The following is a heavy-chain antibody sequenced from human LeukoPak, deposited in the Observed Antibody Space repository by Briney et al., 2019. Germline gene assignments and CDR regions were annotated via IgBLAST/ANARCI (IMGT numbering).Heavy chain of an antibody. J-gene: IGHJ6*03. CDR3: ARGRSSTSWTYYYYMDV. D-gene: IGHD2-2*01. Sequence: ASVKVSCKASGYTFTSYDIDWVRQATGQGLEWMGWMNPNSGNTGYAQKFQGRVTMTRNTSISTAYMELSSLRSEDTAVYYCARGRSSTSWTYYYYMDVWGKGTTDTVSS. V-gene: IGHV1-8*01. CDR1: GYTFTSYD. CDR2: MNPNSGNT.